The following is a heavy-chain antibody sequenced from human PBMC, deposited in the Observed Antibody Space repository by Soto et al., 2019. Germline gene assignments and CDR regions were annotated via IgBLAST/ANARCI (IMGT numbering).Heavy chain of an antibody. Sequence: QVQLVQSGAEVKKPGASVKVSCKASGYTFTSYGISWVRQAPGQGLEWMGWISAYNGNTNYAQKLQGRVTMTTETSTSTAYMELRSLRSDDTAVYYCARASLWFGELPSDAFDIWGQGTMVTVSS. CDR1: GYTFTSYG. D-gene: IGHD3-10*01. J-gene: IGHJ3*02. CDR3: ARASLWFGELPSDAFDI. CDR2: ISAYNGNT. V-gene: IGHV1-18*01.